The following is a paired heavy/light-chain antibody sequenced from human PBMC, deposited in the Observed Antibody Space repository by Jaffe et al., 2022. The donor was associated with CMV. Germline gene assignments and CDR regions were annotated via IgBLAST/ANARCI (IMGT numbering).Light chain of an antibody. CDR2: KSN. CDR1: SSNIGSHT. J-gene: IGLJ2*01. CDR3: AAWDDSLNGVL. Sequence: QSVLTQPPSASGTPGQRVTISCSGGSSNIGSHTVHWYQQLPGTAPKLLIYKSNQLPSGVPDRFSGSKSGTSASLAISGLQSDDEAEYYCAAWDDSLNGVLFGGGTTLTVL. V-gene: IGLV1-44*01.
Heavy chain of an antibody. CDR2: ISGRGNKK. CDR1: GFTFGNYE. V-gene: IGHV3-48*03. CDR3: VRARSSSSGSGFYYFFYMDV. Sequence: EMQVVESGGGLVQPGGSLRLSCEVSGFTFGNYELNWVRQAPGKGLEWVAYISGRGNKKFYAESVKGRFTLARDNDKSSMYLQMDSLRTEDTAIYYCVRARSSSSGSGFYYFFYMDVWGKGTTVTVSS. D-gene: IGHD6-6*01. J-gene: IGHJ6*03.